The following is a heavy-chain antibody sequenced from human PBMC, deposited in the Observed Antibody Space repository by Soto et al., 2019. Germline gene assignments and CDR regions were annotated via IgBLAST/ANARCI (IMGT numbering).Heavy chain of an antibody. J-gene: IGHJ4*02. CDR2: IYHSGST. Sequence: EALSLTCAVSGGSISSSNWRSWVRQPPWKGLEWIGEIYHSGSTNYNPSLKSRVTISVDKSKNQFSLKLSSVTAADTAVYYCARDGYSGYDSGNYFDFWGQGTLVTVSS. V-gene: IGHV4-4*02. CDR1: GGSISSSNW. D-gene: IGHD5-12*01. CDR3: ARDGYSGYDSGNYFDF.